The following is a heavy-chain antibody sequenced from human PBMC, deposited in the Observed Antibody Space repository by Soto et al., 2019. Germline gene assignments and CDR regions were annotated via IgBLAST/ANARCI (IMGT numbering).Heavy chain of an antibody. CDR3: ARSLLSDSSSWIDY. J-gene: IGHJ4*02. CDR2: IYYSGST. Sequence: PSETLSLTCTVSGGSISSGDYYWSWIRQPPGKGLEWIGYIYYSGSTYYNSSLKSRVTISVDTSKNQFSLKLSSVTAADTAVYYCARSLLSDSSSWIDYWGQGTLVTVSS. CDR1: GGSISSGDYY. V-gene: IGHV4-30-4*02. D-gene: IGHD6-13*01.